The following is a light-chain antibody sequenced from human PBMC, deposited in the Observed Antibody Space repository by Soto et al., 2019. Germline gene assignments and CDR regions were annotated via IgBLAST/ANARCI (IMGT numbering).Light chain of an antibody. J-gene: IGLJ2*01. CDR1: RSDVGGYNF. CDR2: EVS. V-gene: IGLV2-8*01. Sequence: QSVLTQPPSASGSPGQSVTISCTGTRSDVGGYNFVSWYQQHPGKAPKLMIYEVSKRPSGVPARFSGSKSDNTATLTVSGLQAEDEADYYCSSYADSNNLLFGGGTKLTVL. CDR3: SSYADSNNLL.